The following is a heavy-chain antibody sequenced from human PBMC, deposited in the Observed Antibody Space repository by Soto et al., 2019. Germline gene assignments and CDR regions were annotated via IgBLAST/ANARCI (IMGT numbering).Heavy chain of an antibody. CDR1: GYRFTSFW. CDR2: IYPGDADI. Sequence: HGESLKISCKGSGYRFTSFWIGWVRQMPGKGLEWLGIIYPGDADIRYTPSFQAQVTMSADKSISTAYLQWSSLKASDTAIYYCARGREMARIGLFDPWGQGTLVPVSS. V-gene: IGHV5-51*01. D-gene: IGHD5-12*01. CDR3: ARGREMARIGLFDP. J-gene: IGHJ5*02.